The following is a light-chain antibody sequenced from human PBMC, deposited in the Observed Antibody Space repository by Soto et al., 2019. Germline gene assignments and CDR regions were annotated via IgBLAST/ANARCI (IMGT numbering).Light chain of an antibody. CDR3: QQYDSYWT. CDR2: KAS. CDR1: QSISSW. J-gene: IGKJ1*01. Sequence: DIQMTQSPSTLSASVGDRVTITCRASQSISSWLAWYRQKPGKAPKLLIYKASTLESGVPSRFSGSGSGTEFTVTSSSLQPDDSATYYCQQYDSYWTLGQGTKVDI. V-gene: IGKV1-5*03.